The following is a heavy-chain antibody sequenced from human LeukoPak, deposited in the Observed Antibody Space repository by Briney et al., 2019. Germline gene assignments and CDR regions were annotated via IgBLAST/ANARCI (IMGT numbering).Heavy chain of an antibody. V-gene: IGHV4-61*01. Sequence: KPSETLSLTCTVSGGSVSSGSYYWSWIRQPPGKGLEWIGYIYYSGSTNYNPSLKSRVTISVDTSKNQSSLKLSSVTAADTAVYYCARGEYAAVAGTDFDYWGQGTLVTVSS. D-gene: IGHD6-19*01. CDR3: ARGEYAAVAGTDFDY. CDR1: GGSVSSGSYY. CDR2: IYYSGST. J-gene: IGHJ4*02.